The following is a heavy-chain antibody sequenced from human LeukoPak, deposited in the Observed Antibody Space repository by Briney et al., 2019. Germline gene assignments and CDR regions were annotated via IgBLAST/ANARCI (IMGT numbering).Heavy chain of an antibody. CDR2: IWYDGSNK. Sequence: GGSLRLSCAASEFTFSSYGMHWVRQAPGKGLEWVAVIWYDGSNKYYADSVKGRFTISRDNSKNTLYLQMNSLRAEDTAVYYCARDGIKANTAKYYFDYWGQGTLVTVSS. J-gene: IGHJ4*02. V-gene: IGHV3-33*01. CDR3: ARDGIKANTAKYYFDY. CDR1: EFTFSSYG. D-gene: IGHD5-18*01.